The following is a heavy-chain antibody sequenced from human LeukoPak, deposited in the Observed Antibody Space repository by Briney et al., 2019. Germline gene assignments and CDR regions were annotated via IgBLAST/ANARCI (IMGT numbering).Heavy chain of an antibody. CDR3: ARGPRDFWSGYYPNYYYYMDV. CDR1: GFTFSDYY. Sequence: GGSLRLSCAASGFTFSDYYMSWIRQAPGKGLEWVSYISSSGSTIYYADSVKGRFTISRDNAKNSLYLQMNSLRAEDTAVYYCARGPRDFWSGYYPNYYYYMDVWGKGTTVTVSS. CDR2: ISSSGSTI. V-gene: IGHV3-11*04. D-gene: IGHD3-3*01. J-gene: IGHJ6*03.